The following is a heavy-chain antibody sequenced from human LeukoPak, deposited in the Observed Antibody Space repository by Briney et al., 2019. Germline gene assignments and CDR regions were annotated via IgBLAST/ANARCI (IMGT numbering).Heavy chain of an antibody. CDR2: IHNSGTT. J-gene: IGHJ4*02. Sequence: PSETLSLTCAVSGGPFSGYFWSWLRQSSGKGLDGIGEIHNSGTTNYNPSLNSRVTISEDTSKNQFYLNLSSVTAADTAVYYCARRYYYNLGSFPFDFWGQGTLVTVSS. CDR1: GGPFSGYF. D-gene: IGHD3-10*01. CDR3: ARRYYYNLGSFPFDF. V-gene: IGHV4-34*01.